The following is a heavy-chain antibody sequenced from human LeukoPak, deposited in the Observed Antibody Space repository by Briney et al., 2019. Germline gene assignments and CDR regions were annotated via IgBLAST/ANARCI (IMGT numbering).Heavy chain of an antibody. CDR2: IYYSGST. J-gene: IGHJ4*02. V-gene: IGHV4-59*01. CDR3: ARDREQQLVRVLDY. CDR1: GGSISSYY. Sequence: SETLSLTCTVSGGSISSYYWSWIRQPPGKGLEWIGYIYYSGSTNYNPSLKSRATISVDTSKNQFSLKLSSVTAADTAVYYCARDREQQLVRVLDYWGQGTLVTVSS. D-gene: IGHD6-13*01.